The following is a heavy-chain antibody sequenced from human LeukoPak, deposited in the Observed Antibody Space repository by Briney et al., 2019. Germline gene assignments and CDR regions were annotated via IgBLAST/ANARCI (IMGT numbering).Heavy chain of an antibody. CDR3: AREFAPYYLDY. D-gene: IGHD3-10*01. J-gene: IGHJ4*02. Sequence: ASVKVSCKASGYTFTSYYMNWVRQAPGQGLEWMGIINPSGGSTSYAQKFQGRVTMTRDTSTSTVYMELSSLRAEDTAVYYCAREFAPYYLDYWGRGTVVTVSS. CDR2: INPSGGST. CDR1: GYTFTSYY. V-gene: IGHV1-46*01.